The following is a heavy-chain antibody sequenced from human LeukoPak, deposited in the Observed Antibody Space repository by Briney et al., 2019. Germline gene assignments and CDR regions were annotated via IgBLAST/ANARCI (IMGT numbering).Heavy chain of an antibody. V-gene: IGHV3-66*01. J-gene: IGHJ4*02. Sequence: GGSLRLSCAASGFTVSSNYMSWVRQAPGKGLEWVSVIYSGGSTYYADSVKGRFTISRDNSKNTLYLQMNSLRAEDTAVYYCAGDRPTIFGVVTIDYWGQGTLVTVSS. CDR3: AGDRPTIFGVVTIDY. CDR2: IYSGGST. CDR1: GFTVSSNY. D-gene: IGHD3-3*01.